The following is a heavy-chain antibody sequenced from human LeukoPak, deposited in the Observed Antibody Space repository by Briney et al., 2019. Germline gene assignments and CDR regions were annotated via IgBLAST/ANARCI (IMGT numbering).Heavy chain of an antibody. Sequence: PSETLSLTCNVSGDSISNNYYYWGWIRQPPGKGLEWVSNIGTSSITIYYADSVKGRFTISRDNAKNSLYLQMNSLRADDTAVYYCARFAAGGSYYYYMDVWGKGTTVTVSS. CDR2: IGTSSITI. V-gene: IGHV3-11*04. D-gene: IGHD6-25*01. CDR3: ARFAAGGSYYYYMDV. J-gene: IGHJ6*03. CDR1: GDSISNNYYY.